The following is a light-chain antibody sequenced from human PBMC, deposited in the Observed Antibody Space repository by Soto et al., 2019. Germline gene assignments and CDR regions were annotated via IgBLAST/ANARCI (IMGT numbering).Light chain of an antibody. CDR1: HSLRHSNGYNY. Sequence: DIVMTQSPLSLTVTPGEPASISCRSTHSLRHSNGYNYLDWYLQKPGQSPQLLIYLGSYRASGVPDRFSGSGSGTDFTLKISRVEAEDVGVYYCMQALQTRTFGQGTKVDSK. CDR3: MQALQTRT. J-gene: IGKJ1*01. V-gene: IGKV2-28*01. CDR2: LGS.